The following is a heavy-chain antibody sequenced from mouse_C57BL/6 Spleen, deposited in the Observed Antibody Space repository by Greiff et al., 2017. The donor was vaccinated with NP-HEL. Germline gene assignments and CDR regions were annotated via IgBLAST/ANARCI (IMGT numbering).Heavy chain of an antibody. V-gene: IGHV6-3*01. CDR1: GFTFSNYW. Sequence: EVKVEESGGGLVQPGGSMKLSCVASGFTFSNYWMNWVRQSPEKGLEWVAQIRLKSDNYATHYAESVKGRFTISRDDSKSSVYLQMNNLRAEDTGIYYCTNHYYGSSYPFAYWGQGTLVTVSA. CDR3: TNHYYGSSYPFAY. J-gene: IGHJ3*01. CDR2: IRLKSDNYAT. D-gene: IGHD1-1*01.